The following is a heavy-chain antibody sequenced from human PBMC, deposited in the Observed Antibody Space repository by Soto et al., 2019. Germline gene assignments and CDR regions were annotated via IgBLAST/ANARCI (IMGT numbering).Heavy chain of an antibody. D-gene: IGHD3-3*01. CDR3: ARERKRITIFGVVMYYFDY. CDR1: GGSISSSSYY. Sequence: SETLSLTCTVSGGSISSSSYYWGWIRQPPGKGLEWIGSIYYSGITYYNPSLKSRVTISVDTSKNQFSLKLSSVTAADTAVYYCARERKRITIFGVVMYYFDYWGQGTLVTVSS. J-gene: IGHJ4*02. V-gene: IGHV4-39*07. CDR2: IYYSGIT.